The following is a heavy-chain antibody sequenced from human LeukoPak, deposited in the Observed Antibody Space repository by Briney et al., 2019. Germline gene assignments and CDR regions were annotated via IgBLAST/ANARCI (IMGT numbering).Heavy chain of an antibody. D-gene: IGHD3-22*01. CDR2: INPSGGST. CDR3: ARVGGYDSSGYYFDY. J-gene: IGHJ4*02. V-gene: IGHV1-46*01. CDR1: GYTFTSYY. Sequence: ASVKVSCKASGYTFTSYYMHWVQQAPGQGLEWMGIINPSGGSTSYAQKFQGRVTMTRDTSTSTVYMELSCLRSEDTAVYYCARVGGYDSSGYYFDYWGQGTLVTVSS.